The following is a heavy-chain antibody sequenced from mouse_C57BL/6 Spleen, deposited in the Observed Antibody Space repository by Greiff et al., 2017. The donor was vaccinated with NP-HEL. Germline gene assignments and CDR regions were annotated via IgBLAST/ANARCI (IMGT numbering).Heavy chain of an antibody. CDR1: GYTFTDYE. CDR3: TGVPVVEVGYFDY. CDR2: IDPETGGT. J-gene: IGHJ2*01. D-gene: IGHD1-1*01. V-gene: IGHV1-15*01. Sequence: QVQLQQSGAELVRPGASVTLSCKASGYTFTDYEMHWVKQTPVHGLEWIGAIDPETGGTAYHQKFKGKAILTSDKSPSTAYMGRRSLTSEDSAVYYCTGVPVVEVGYFDYWGQGTTLTVSS.